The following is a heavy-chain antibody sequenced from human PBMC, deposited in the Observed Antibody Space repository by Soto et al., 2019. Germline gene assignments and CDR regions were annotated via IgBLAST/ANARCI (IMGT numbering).Heavy chain of an antibody. D-gene: IGHD5-18*01. CDR3: ARPRGYSYGYFLSPSYYGMDV. CDR2: MNPNSGNT. Sequence: QVQLVQSGAEVKKPGASVKVSCKASGYTFTSYDINWVRQATGQGLEWMGWMNPNSGNTGYAQKFQGRVTMTRNTSISTAYMELSSLRSEDTAVYYCARPRGYSYGYFLSPSYYGMDVWDQGTTVTVSS. V-gene: IGHV1-8*01. J-gene: IGHJ6*02. CDR1: GYTFTSYD.